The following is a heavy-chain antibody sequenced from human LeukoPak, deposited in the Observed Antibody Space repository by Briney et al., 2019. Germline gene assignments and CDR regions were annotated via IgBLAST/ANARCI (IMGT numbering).Heavy chain of an antibody. CDR2: IHIDGSNK. CDR3: AKGDTS. D-gene: IGHD2-21*02. J-gene: IGHJ5*02. V-gene: IGHV3-30*02. Sequence: GGSLRLSCVASGFNLSHYDMHWVRQAPGKGLDWVAFIHIDGSNKYYAVSVKGRFTISRDSSKNTLYLQMNSLRTEDTAVYYCAKGDTSWGQGTLVTVTS. CDR1: GFNLSHYD.